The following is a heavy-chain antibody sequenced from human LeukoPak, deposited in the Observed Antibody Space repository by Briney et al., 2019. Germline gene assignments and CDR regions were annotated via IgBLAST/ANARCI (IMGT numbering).Heavy chain of an antibody. V-gene: IGHV3-7*01. CDR2: IKQDGSQR. CDR1: GFSFSSYW. Sequence: GGSLRLSCAASGFSFSSYWMTWVRQAPGKGLEWVANIKQDGSQRYYVDSVKGQFTLSRDNAKNSLFLQMNSLRTEGTAVYYCARGYTAMIYWGQGTLVTVSS. D-gene: IGHD5-18*01. J-gene: IGHJ4*02. CDR3: ARGYTAMIY.